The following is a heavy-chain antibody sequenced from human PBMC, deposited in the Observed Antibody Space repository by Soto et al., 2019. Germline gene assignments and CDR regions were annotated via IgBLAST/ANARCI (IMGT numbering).Heavy chain of an antibody. V-gene: IGHV3-33*01. J-gene: IGHJ6*02. CDR2: IWYDGSNK. Sequence: GGSLRLSCAASGFTFSSYGMHWVRQAPGKGLEWVAVIWYDGSNKYYADSVKGRFTISRDNSKNTLYLQMNSLRAEDTAVYYWARERGGYSGYDYYYYGMDVWGQGTTVTVSS. CDR1: GFTFSSYG. D-gene: IGHD5-12*01. CDR3: ARERGGYSGYDYYYYGMDV.